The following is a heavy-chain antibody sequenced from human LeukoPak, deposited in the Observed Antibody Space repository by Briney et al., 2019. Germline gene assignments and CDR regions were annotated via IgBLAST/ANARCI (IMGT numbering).Heavy chain of an antibody. CDR3: ARAIVVVPAAIKGPKYYFDY. CDR1: GGSFSGYY. V-gene: IGHV4-34*01. D-gene: IGHD2-2*01. CDR2: INHSGST. J-gene: IGHJ4*02. Sequence: PSETLSLTCAVYGGSFSGYYWSWIRQPPGKGLEWIGEINHSGSTNYNPSLKSRVTISVDTSKNHFSLKLSSVTAADTAVYYCARAIVVVPAAIKGPKYYFDYWGQGTLVTVSS.